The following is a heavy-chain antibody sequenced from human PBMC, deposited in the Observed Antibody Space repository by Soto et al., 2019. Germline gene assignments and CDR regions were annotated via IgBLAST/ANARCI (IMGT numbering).Heavy chain of an antibody. D-gene: IGHD3-22*01. CDR3: ARDASDSSGYYYVDY. CDR2: IYYSGST. Sequence: QVQLQESGPGLVKPSQTLSLTCTVSGGSISSGGYYWSWIRQHPGKGLEWIGYIYYSGSTYYNPSLKSRVTISVDTSKNQFSPKLSSVTAADTAVYYCARDASDSSGYYYVDYWGQGTLVTVSS. V-gene: IGHV4-31*03. J-gene: IGHJ4*02. CDR1: GGSISSGGYY.